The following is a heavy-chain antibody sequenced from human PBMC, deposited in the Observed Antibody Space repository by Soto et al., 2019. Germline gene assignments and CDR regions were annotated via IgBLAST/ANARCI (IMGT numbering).Heavy chain of an antibody. J-gene: IGHJ4*02. CDR3: ASDENGDSDFEY. CDR2: ISDSGSDA. Sequence: EVQLVESGGGLLQAGGSLRLSCAASGFTFSSYGMNWVRQPPGKGLEWVSYISDSGSDAHYADFVKGRFTISRDNAKNSLYLQMNSLRDEDTAVYYCASDENGDSDFEYWGQGTLVTVSS. CDR1: GFTFSSYG. V-gene: IGHV3-48*02. D-gene: IGHD2-21*02.